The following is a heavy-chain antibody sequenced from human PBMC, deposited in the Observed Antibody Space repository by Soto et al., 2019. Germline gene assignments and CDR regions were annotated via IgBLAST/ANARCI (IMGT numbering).Heavy chain of an antibody. D-gene: IGHD2-21*02. Sequence: SETLSLTCTVSGGSISSYYWSWIRQPPGKGLEWIGYMYNTGSTVYNPSLKSRVTISVDTSKNLFSLKLNAVTAADMAVYYCARDLWGYCGTDCYPLDVWGQGT. CDR2: MYNTGST. CDR1: GGSISSYY. CDR3: ARDLWGYCGTDCYPLDV. V-gene: IGHV4-59*01. J-gene: IGHJ6*02.